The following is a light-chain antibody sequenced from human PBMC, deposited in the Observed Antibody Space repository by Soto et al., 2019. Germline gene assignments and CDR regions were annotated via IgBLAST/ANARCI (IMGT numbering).Light chain of an antibody. V-gene: IGKV3-20*01. Sequence: EIVLTQSPGTLSLSPGERATLSCRASQSVRSNCLAWYQQKPGQAPRLLIYGASSRATGIPDRFSGSGSGKDFSLTISRLEPEDFAVYYCQQYGSSPQTFGQGTKVEIK. CDR1: QSVRSNC. CDR2: GAS. J-gene: IGKJ1*01. CDR3: QQYGSSPQT.